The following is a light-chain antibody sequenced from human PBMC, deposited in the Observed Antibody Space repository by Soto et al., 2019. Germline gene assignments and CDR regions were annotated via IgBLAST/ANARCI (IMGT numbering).Light chain of an antibody. V-gene: IGKV3-15*01. CDR2: AAS. CDR3: LQYNDWPVYA. CDR1: QSVSTH. Sequence: EVVMTQSPVNLSVSPGERATLSCRASQSVSTHLAWYQQKPGQAPKLLIYAASTRVTGISARFSGSGSGPEFSLTITSLQYEDFGIYYCLQYNDWPVYAFGQGTNVEVK. J-gene: IGKJ2*01.